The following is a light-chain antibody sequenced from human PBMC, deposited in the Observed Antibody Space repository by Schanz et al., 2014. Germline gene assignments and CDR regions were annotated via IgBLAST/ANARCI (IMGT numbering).Light chain of an antibody. CDR1: SSDVGSYNL. CDR2: DVS. V-gene: IGLV2-14*02. Sequence: QSALTQPASVSGSPGQSITISCTGTSSDVGSYNLVSWYQQHPGKAPKLMIYDVSNRPSGLSNRFSGSKSGNTASLTISGLQAEDEADYYCSSYTITTTWVFGGGTKLTVL. J-gene: IGLJ3*02. CDR3: SSYTITTTWV.